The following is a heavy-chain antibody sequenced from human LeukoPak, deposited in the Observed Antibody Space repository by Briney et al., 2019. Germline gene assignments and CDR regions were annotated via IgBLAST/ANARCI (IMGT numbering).Heavy chain of an antibody. D-gene: IGHD5-24*01. Sequence: PGGSLRLSCAAPGFTLSSYAMSWVRQAPGKGLEWVSAISGSGGSTYYADSVKGRFTISRDNSKSTLFLQMNSLRAEDPAVYYCAKDPRVGSRVATPCHWGQGTLVTVSS. CDR1: GFTLSSYA. V-gene: IGHV3-23*01. CDR3: AKDPRVGSRVATPCH. J-gene: IGHJ4*02. CDR2: ISGSGGST.